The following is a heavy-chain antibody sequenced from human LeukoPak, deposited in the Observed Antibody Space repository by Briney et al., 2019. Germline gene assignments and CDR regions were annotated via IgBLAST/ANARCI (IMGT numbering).Heavy chain of an antibody. CDR2: INNNGGST. J-gene: IGHJ3*01. V-gene: IGHV3-64D*06. CDR1: GFTFNNYA. D-gene: IGHD3-16*01. Sequence: GGSLTLSCSASGFTFNNYAMHWVRQAPGKGLEYVSGINNNGGSTQYADSVKGRFTISRDNSKNILYLQMSSLRADDTATYYCVKKMVTFGDLIGTDAFYFWGQGKLVMVFS. CDR3: VKKMVTFGDLIGTDAFYF.